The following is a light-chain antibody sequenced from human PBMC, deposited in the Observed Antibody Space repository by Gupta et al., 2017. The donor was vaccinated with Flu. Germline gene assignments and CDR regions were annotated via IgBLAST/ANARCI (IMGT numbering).Light chain of an antibody. CDR1: QRISSY. J-gene: IGKJ2*01. CDR2: AAS. CDR3: QQRDNTPRT. V-gene: IGKV1-39*01. Sequence: DIQMTQSPSSLSASVGDRVTITCRASQRISSYLNWYQQKPGKAPNLLIFAASRGKSEVPSRFSGSGSGTEFTLTISRRQPEDFAIYYCQQRDNTPRTFGQGTKLEIK.